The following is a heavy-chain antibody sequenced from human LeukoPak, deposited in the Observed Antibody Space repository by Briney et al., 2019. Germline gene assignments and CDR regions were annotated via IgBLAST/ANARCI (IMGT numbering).Heavy chain of an antibody. J-gene: IGHJ4*02. D-gene: IGHD3-22*01. CDR1: GFTFSSYG. V-gene: IGHV3-33*08. CDR2: IWYDGGNK. Sequence: GGSLRLSCAASGFTFSSYGMHWVRQAPGKGLEWVAVIWYDGGNKYYADSMKGRFTISRDNSQSTLYLQMNSLRAEDTAVYYCARARNNYDSSGFSALDYWGQGTLVTVSS. CDR3: ARARNNYDSSGFSALDY.